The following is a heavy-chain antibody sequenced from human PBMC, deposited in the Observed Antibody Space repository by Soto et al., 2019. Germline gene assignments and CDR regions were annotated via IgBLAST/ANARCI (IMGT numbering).Heavy chain of an antibody. D-gene: IGHD1-26*01. J-gene: IGHJ4*02. CDR3: GRGRSGQIVVFY. Sequence: AASVKVSCKASGYTFTGHYIHWVRQAPEQGPEWMGEIGPESGATRYAQKFQGRVTMTMDTSITTVYMELNNLSPDDTAVYYCGRGRSGQIVVFYWGQGTPVTVSS. CDR1: GYTFTGHY. CDR2: IGPESGAT. V-gene: IGHV1-2*02.